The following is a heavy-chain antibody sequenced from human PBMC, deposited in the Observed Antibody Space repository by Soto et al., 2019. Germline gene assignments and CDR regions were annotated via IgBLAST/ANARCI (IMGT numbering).Heavy chain of an antibody. CDR2: IQSRGRT. J-gene: IGHJ4*02. CDR3: AGMFLFGDLLFDY. V-gene: IGHV4-39*01. CDR1: DDSITSGAYY. D-gene: IGHD3-10*02. Sequence: HLQLPESGPGLVKPSETLSLTGTVSDDSITSGAYYWGLIRQPPGKGLEWLGTIQSRGRTYYNPSLKSRVTMSLDTSKNQYSLRLSSVTAADTAVYFCAGMFLFGDLLFDYWGPGTLVTVSS.